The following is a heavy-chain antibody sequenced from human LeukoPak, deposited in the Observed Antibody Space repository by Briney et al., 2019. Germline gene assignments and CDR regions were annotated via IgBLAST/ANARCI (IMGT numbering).Heavy chain of an antibody. CDR1: GYTFTSYD. CDR3: ATTGDAFDI. CDR2: MNPNSDNT. J-gene: IGHJ3*02. V-gene: IGHV1-8*01. Sequence: GASVKVSCKASGYTFTSYDINWVRQATGHGLEWMGWMNPNSDNTGYAQKLQGRLTMTTDTSTSTDYMELRSLRSDDTAIYYCATTGDAFDIWGQGTMVTVSS. D-gene: IGHD4-17*01.